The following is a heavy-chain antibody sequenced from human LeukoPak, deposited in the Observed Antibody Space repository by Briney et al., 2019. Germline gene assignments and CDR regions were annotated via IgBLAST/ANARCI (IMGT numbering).Heavy chain of an antibody. J-gene: IGHJ4*02. D-gene: IGHD1-1*01. CDR1: GFTFSSYE. CDR2: ISSSGNTI. V-gene: IGHV3-48*03. CDR3: ARDLNWNPLDY. Sequence: GGSLRLSCAASGFTFSSYEMSWVRQAPGKGLEWVSYISSSGNTIYYADSVKGRFTISRDNAKNSLYLQMNSLRAEDTAVYYCARDLNWNPLDYWGQGTLVTASS.